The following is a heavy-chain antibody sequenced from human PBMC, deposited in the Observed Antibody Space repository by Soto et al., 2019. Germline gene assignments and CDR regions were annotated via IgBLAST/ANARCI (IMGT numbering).Heavy chain of an antibody. Sequence: QVQLVQSGAEVKKPGASVKVSCKASGYTFTSYYMHWVRQAPGQGLEWMGIINPSGGSTSYAQKFRGRVTMTRDTATSTDYMELSSLRSEDTAVYYCARDRPDYGGNSPDLFDYYYYGMDVWGQGTTVTVSS. D-gene: IGHD4-17*01. CDR1: GYTFTSYY. CDR3: ARDRPDYGGNSPDLFDYYYYGMDV. V-gene: IGHV1-46*01. J-gene: IGHJ6*02. CDR2: INPSGGST.